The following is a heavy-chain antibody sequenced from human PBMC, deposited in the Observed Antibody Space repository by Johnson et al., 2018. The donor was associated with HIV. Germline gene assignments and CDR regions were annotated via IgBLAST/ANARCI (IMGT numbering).Heavy chain of an antibody. D-gene: IGHD3-10*01. V-gene: IGHV3-30*03. CDR2: VSSDGSNK. CDR1: GFTFSSYA. CDR3: ARIKRSLLWYNAFDI. Sequence: QVQLVESGGGVVQPGRSLRLSCAASGFTFSSYAMDWVRQAPDKGLEWVAVVSSDGSNKYYVDSVKGRFTISRDNAKNSLYLQMNSLRAEDTAVYYCARIKRSLLWYNAFDIWGQGTMVTVSS. J-gene: IGHJ3*02.